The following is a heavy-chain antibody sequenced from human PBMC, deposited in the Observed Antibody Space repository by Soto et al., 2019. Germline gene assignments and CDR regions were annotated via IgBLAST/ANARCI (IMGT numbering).Heavy chain of an antibody. Sequence: QVQLQQWGAGLLKPSETLSLTCAVYGGSFSGYYWSWIRQPPGKGLEWIGEINHSGSTNYNPTLKSRVTISVDTSKNQFYLKLSSVTAADTAVYYCARRGGGPDIVVVPAAVGWFDPWGQGTLVTVSS. J-gene: IGHJ5*02. V-gene: IGHV4-34*01. D-gene: IGHD2-2*01. CDR2: INHSGST. CDR1: GGSFSGYY. CDR3: ARRGGGPDIVVVPAAVGWFDP.